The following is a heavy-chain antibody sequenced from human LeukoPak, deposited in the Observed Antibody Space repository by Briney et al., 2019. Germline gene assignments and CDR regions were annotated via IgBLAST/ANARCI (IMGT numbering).Heavy chain of an antibody. CDR2: IYYSGST. CDR3: AGSVDIVAPCDY. Sequence: PSETLSLTCTVSGGSISSGGYYWSWIRQHPGEGLEWIGYIYYSGSTYYNPSLKSRVTISVDTSKNQFSLKLSSVTAADTAVYYCAGSVDIVAPCDYWGQGTLVTVSS. J-gene: IGHJ4*02. D-gene: IGHD5-12*01. CDR1: GGSISSGGYY. V-gene: IGHV4-31*03.